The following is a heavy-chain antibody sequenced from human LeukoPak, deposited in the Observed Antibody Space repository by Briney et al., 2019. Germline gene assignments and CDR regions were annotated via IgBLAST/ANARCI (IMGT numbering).Heavy chain of an antibody. Sequence: GRSLRLSCAASGYTFISYAMHWVRQAPGKGLEWVAVISYDGSNKYYADSVKGRFTISRDNSKNTLYLQMNSLRAEDTAVYYCASGYSYGSYYYYGMDVWGKGTTVTVSS. D-gene: IGHD5-18*01. CDR3: ASGYSYGSYYYYGMDV. CDR1: GYTFISYA. J-gene: IGHJ6*04. CDR2: ISYDGSNK. V-gene: IGHV3-30*04.